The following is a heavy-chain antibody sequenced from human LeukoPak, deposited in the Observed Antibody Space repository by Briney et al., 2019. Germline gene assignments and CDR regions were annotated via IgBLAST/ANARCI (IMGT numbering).Heavy chain of an antibody. CDR1: GSCISTYH. CDR3: STLGGGMDV. V-gene: IGHV4-4*07. CDR2: IHTSGIT. Sequence: SETLSLTCTVSGSCISTYHWTWIRQPAGKGLEWIGRIHTSGITTYNPSLKSRVTMSPDTSRNHFSLRLRSVTAADTSVYYCSTLGGGMDVWGQGTTVTVSS. J-gene: IGHJ6*02. D-gene: IGHD3-16*01.